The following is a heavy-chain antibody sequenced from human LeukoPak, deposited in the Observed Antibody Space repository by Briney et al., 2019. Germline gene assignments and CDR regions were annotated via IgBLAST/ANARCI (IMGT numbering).Heavy chain of an antibody. J-gene: IGHJ6*02. CDR3: ARDPLSVTGTNERYDYCGFDV. CDR1: GFTVSSYY. D-gene: IGHD6-19*01. V-gene: IGHV3-53*01. Sequence: GGSLRLSCAASGFTVSSYYMSWVRQAPGKGLEWLSIIYSGGSTYYADSVKGRFTISRDDSKNTLYLQMNSLRPEDTAVYYCARDPLSVTGTNERYDYCGFDVWGQGTTVTVSS. CDR2: IYSGGST.